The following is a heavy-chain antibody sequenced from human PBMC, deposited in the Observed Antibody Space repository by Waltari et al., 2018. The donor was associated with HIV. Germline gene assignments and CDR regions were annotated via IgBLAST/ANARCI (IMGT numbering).Heavy chain of an antibody. D-gene: IGHD3-10*01. CDR1: GFTFSSYA. V-gene: IGHV3-23*01. Sequence: EVQLLESGGGLVQPGGSLRLSCAASGFTFSSYAMSWVRQAPGKGLEWVSAISGSGGSTYYADSVKGRFTISRDNSKNTLYLQMNSLRAEDTAVYYCAKTELYYYGSGSYYRFFDYWGQGTLVTVSS. CDR3: AKTELYYYGSGSYYRFFDY. CDR2: ISGSGGST. J-gene: IGHJ4*02.